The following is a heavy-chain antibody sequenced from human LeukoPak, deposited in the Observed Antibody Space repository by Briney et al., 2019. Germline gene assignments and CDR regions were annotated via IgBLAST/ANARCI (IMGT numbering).Heavy chain of an antibody. CDR3: AKEVKDTGYYHLDN. Sequence: PGGSLRLSCAASGFTFSSYAMSWVRQAPGKGLEWVSAISGSGGSTYCADSVKGRFTISRDNSKNTLYLQMNRLRDEDTALFYCAKEVKDTGYYHLDNWGQGTLVTVSS. V-gene: IGHV3-23*01. J-gene: IGHJ4*02. CDR1: GFTFSSYA. CDR2: ISGSGGST. D-gene: IGHD3-3*01.